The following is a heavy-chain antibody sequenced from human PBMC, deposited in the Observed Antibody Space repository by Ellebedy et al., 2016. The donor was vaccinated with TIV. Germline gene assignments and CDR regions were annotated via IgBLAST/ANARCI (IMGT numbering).Heavy chain of an antibody. CDR2: IYHSGST. Sequence: SETLSLXCAVSGGSISSGGYSWSWIRQPPGKGLEWIGYIYHSGSTYYNPSLKSRVTISVDRSKNQFSLKLSSVTAADTAVYYCARAVRVYWYFDLWGRGTLVTVSS. CDR1: GGSISSGGYS. D-gene: IGHD1-1*01. CDR3: ARAVRVYWYFDL. V-gene: IGHV4-30-2*01. J-gene: IGHJ2*01.